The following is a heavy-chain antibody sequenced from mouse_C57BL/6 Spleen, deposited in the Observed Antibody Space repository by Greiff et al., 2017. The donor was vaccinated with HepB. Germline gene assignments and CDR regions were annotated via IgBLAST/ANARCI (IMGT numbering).Heavy chain of an antibody. D-gene: IGHD6-1*01. V-gene: IGHV1-50*01. CDR1: GYTFTSYW. CDR3: ARRSDAMDY. J-gene: IGHJ4*01. CDR2: IDPSDSYT. Sequence: QVQLQQPGAELVKPGASVKLSCKASGYTFTSYWMQWVKQRPGQGLEWIGEIDPSDSYTNYNQKFQGKATLTVDTSSSTAYMQLSSLTSEDSAVYYCARRSDAMDYWGQGTSVTVSS.